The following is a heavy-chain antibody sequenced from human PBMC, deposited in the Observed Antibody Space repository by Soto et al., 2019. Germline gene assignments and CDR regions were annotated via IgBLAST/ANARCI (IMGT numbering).Heavy chain of an antibody. CDR1: GAFLSGYY. J-gene: IGHJ5*01. CDR3: ARELTVAGTDNWFDS. V-gene: IGHV4-4*07. CDR2: IYTSGST. Sequence: SETLSLTCTVSGAFLSGYYWSWIRPPAWKGLEWIGRIYTSGSTKYSPSLKSRATMSVDTSKKQFSLKLNSVTAADTAVYYCARELTVAGTDNWFDSWGQGTLVTVS. D-gene: IGHD6-13*01.